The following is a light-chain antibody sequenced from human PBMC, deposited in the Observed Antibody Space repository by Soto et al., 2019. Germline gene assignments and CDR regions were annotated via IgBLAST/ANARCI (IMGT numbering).Light chain of an antibody. Sequence: EIVLTQSPGTLSLSPGERATLSCRASQNVSSNYLAWYQQKRGQAPRILIYGASSRATGIPTRFSGSGSGTDFTLTISRLEPEDFAVYYCQQYDTSPRTFGQGTKVEI. V-gene: IGKV3-20*01. CDR2: GAS. CDR3: QQYDTSPRT. J-gene: IGKJ1*01. CDR1: QNVSSNY.